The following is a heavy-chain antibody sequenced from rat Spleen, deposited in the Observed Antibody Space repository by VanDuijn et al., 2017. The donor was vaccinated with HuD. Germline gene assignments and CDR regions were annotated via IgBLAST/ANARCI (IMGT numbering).Heavy chain of an antibody. J-gene: IGHJ3*01. CDR1: GFTFSDFD. D-gene: IGHD4-3*01. V-gene: IGHV5S23*01. Sequence: EVRLVESGGGLVQPGRSLKLSCAASGFTFSDFDMAWVRQAPTKGLEWVASISTGGDDTYYRDSVKGRFTISRDDEESTLYLQMDSLRSEDTATYFCARLGGLRNWFAYWGQGTLVTVSS. CDR2: ISTGGDDT. CDR3: ARLGGLRNWFAY.